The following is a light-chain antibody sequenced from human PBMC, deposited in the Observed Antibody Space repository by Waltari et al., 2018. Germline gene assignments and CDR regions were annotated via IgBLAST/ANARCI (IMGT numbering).Light chain of an antibody. CDR3: QHYVSLPAT. CDR2: HTS. V-gene: IGKV3-20*01. Sequence: ILLTQSPGTPSLSPGERATLSCRASQSIIKYLAWYQKKPGQAPRLLIYHTSIRAAGIPDRFSGSGSGTDFSLFISRLEPEDFAVYYCQHYVSLPATFGQGTKVEIK. CDR1: QSIIKY. J-gene: IGKJ1*01.